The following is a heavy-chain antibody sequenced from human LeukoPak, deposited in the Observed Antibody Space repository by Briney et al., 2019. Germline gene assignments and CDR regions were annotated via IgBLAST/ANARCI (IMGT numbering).Heavy chain of an antibody. CDR3: AREESGFDP. Sequence: ASVKVSCKASGYTFTSYGISWVRQAPGQGLEWMGWISAYNGNTNYAQKLQGRVTMTRDTSISTAYMELSRLRSDDTAVYYCAREESGFDPWGQGTLVTVSS. CDR1: GYTFTSYG. J-gene: IGHJ5*02. CDR2: ISAYNGNT. V-gene: IGHV1-18*01.